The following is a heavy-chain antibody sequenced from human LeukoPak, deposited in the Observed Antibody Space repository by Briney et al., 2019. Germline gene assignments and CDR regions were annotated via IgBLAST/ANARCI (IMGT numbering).Heavy chain of an antibody. J-gene: IGHJ6*02. V-gene: IGHV3-7*03. CDR1: GFTFSSYG. Sequence: GGSLRLSCAASGFTFSSYGMHWVRQAPGKGLEWVANIKQDGSEKYYVDSVKGRFTISRDNAKNSLYLQMNSLRAEDTAVYYCAREADKLGFGELLFIGYYYYGMDVWGQGTTVTVSS. D-gene: IGHD3-10*01. CDR2: IKQDGSEK. CDR3: AREADKLGFGELLFIGYYYYGMDV.